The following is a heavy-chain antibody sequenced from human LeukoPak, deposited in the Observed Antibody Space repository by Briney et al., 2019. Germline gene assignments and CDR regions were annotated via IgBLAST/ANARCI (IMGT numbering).Heavy chain of an antibody. V-gene: IGHV3-7*01. Sequence: PGGSLRLSCAASGFTFSSYWMSWVRKAPGKGLEWVASIKQDGSEKYFVDSVKGRFTIFRDNTENSLYLQMNSLRAEDTAVYYCVRDHHRRLYDSQARDTFDIWGRGTMVTVSS. D-gene: IGHD5/OR15-5a*01. CDR1: GFTFSSYW. J-gene: IGHJ3*02. CDR3: VRDHHRRLYDSQARDTFDI. CDR2: IKQDGSEK.